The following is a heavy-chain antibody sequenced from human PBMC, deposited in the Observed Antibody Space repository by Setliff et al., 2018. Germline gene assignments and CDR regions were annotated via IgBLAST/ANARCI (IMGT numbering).Heavy chain of an antibody. CDR1: GGSFSGYY. CDR2: IIHSGRA. J-gene: IGHJ6*03. CDR3: AREQWLDPPGYYYMDV. Sequence: PSETLSLPCAVYGGSFSGYYWSWIRQPPGKRLEWIGEIIHSGRANYNPSLKSRVTMSIDTSKNQFSLKLNSVTAADMAVYYCAREQWLDPPGYYYMDVWAKGTTVTVSS. D-gene: IGHD6-19*01. V-gene: IGHV4-34*12.